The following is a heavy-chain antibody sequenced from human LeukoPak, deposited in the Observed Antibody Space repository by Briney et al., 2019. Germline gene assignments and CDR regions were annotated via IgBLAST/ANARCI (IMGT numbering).Heavy chain of an antibody. Sequence: ASVTVSCKASGYTFTSYGISWVRQAPGQGLEWMGWINAYNGNTNYAQKLQGRVTMTTDTSTSTAYMELRSLRSDDTAVYYCARDLEIVITGDYYYYYGMDVWGQGTTVTVSS. CDR2: INAYNGNT. D-gene: IGHD3-22*01. J-gene: IGHJ6*02. V-gene: IGHV1-18*01. CDR1: GYTFTSYG. CDR3: ARDLEIVITGDYYYYYGMDV.